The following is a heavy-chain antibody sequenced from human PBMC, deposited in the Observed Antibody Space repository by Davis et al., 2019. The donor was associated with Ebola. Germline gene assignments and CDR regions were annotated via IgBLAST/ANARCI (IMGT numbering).Heavy chain of an antibody. J-gene: IGHJ4*02. V-gene: IGHV3-23*01. Sequence: GASLKISCAASGFTFSSYAMSWLRQAPGKGLEWVSAISGSGGSTSYADSVKGRFTISRDNSKNTLYLQMNSLRAEDTAVNYCAKLLTIFGVAPIDYWGQGTLVTVSS. CDR1: GFTFSSYA. CDR2: ISGSGGST. CDR3: AKLLTIFGVAPIDY. D-gene: IGHD3-3*01.